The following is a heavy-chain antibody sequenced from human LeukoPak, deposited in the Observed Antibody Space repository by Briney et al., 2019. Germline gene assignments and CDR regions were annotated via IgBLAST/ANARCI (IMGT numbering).Heavy chain of an antibody. J-gene: IGHJ4*02. Sequence: PGGSLRLSCAASGFTLSSYWMHWVRQAPGKGRVWVSHINIDGSNTRYADSVKGRFTISRDNAENTLYLQMNSLRVDDTAVYYCATSRTFDYWGQGTLVTVSS. CDR2: INIDGSNT. CDR3: ATSRTFDY. CDR1: GFTLSSYW. V-gene: IGHV3-74*01.